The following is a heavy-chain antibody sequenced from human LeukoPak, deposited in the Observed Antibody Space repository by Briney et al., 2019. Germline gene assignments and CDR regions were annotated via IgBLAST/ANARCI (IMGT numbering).Heavy chain of an antibody. CDR2: IYPDDSDT. V-gene: IGHV5-51*01. J-gene: IGHJ3*02. CDR3: ARLIFDWFFNAFDM. Sequence: GESLKISCKGSGYTFTTYWIGWVRQMPGKGLEWMGNIYPDDSDTTYSPSFQGQVTISVDKSISTAYLQWSSLKASDTAMYYCARLIFDWFFNAFDMWGQGTVVTVSS. D-gene: IGHD3-9*01. CDR1: GYTFTTYW.